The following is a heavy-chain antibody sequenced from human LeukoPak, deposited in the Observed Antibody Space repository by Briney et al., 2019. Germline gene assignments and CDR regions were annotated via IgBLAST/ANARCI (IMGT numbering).Heavy chain of an antibody. CDR2: IIPIFGTA. CDR1: GGTFSGYA. V-gene: IGHV1-69*06. CDR3: ARVGDDCSSTSCTTYNWFDP. D-gene: IGHD2-2*01. J-gene: IGHJ5*02. Sequence: SVKVSCKASGGTFSGYAISWVRQAPGQGLEWMGGIIPIFGTANYAQKFQGRVTITADKSTSTAYMELSSLRSEDTAVYYCARVGDDCSSTSCTTYNWFDPWGQGTLVTVSS.